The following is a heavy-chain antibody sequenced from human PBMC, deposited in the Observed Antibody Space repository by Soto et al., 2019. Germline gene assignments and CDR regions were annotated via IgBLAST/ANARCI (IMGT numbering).Heavy chain of an antibody. CDR1: GFTFDDYA. J-gene: IGHJ4*02. Sequence: EVQLVESGGGLVQPGRSLRLSCAASGFTFDDYAIHWVRQAPGKGLEWVSGISWNSGSIGYADSVKGRFTISRDNAKNSLYLQMNSLRAEDTALYYCAKVRSSIWYDFDYWGQGTLVTVSS. V-gene: IGHV3-9*01. D-gene: IGHD6-13*01. CDR2: ISWNSGSI. CDR3: AKVRSSIWYDFDY.